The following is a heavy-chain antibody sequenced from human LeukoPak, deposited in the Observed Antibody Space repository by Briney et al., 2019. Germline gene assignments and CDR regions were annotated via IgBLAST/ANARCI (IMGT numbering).Heavy chain of an antibody. V-gene: IGHV4-39*01. D-gene: IGHD5-18*01. J-gene: IGHJ4*02. Sequence: GSLRLSCAASGFTFSNSWMSWVRQPPGKGLEWIGSIHYSGSTYYNPSLKSRVTISVDTPKNQFSLKLSSVTAADTAVYYCAGDTAMGGIDYWGQGTLVTVSA. CDR2: IHYSGST. CDR3: AGDTAMGGIDY. CDR1: GFTFSNSW.